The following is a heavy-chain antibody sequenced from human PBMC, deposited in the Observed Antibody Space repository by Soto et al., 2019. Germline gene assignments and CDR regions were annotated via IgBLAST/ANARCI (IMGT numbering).Heavy chain of an antibody. Sequence: QVQLVQSGAEMKKPGSSVKVSCQSSGGTFNTYAMNWVRQAPGQGPEWMGDISPMFGAANYAPKFQGRVTITADESTGTSYMQLSSLTSEDTALYFCAREVQVHTPAFVYWDQGTLVTVS. J-gene: IGHJ4*02. CDR1: GGTFNTYA. CDR3: AREVQVHTPAFVY. CDR2: ISPMFGAA. D-gene: IGHD3-10*01. V-gene: IGHV1-69*19.